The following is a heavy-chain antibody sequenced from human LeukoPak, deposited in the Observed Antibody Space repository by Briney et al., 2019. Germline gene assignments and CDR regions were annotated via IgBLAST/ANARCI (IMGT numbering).Heavy chain of an antibody. J-gene: IGHJ4*02. CDR1: GFSFSSYP. Sequence: GGSLRLSCAASGFSFSSYPMHWVRQAPGKGLEYVSGISKSGGSTYYTNSVKGRFTISRDNSKNTLYLQMGSQRAEDMGVYYCASTYDSDSSGYYPFDYWGQGTLVTVFS. D-gene: IGHD3-22*01. V-gene: IGHV3-64*01. CDR3: ASTYDSDSSGYYPFDY. CDR2: ISKSGGST.